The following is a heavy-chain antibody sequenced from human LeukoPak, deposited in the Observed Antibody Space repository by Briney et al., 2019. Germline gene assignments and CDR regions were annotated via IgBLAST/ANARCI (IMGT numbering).Heavy chain of an antibody. D-gene: IGHD3-22*01. CDR3: TRGSIAYYYMDV. J-gene: IGHJ6*03. CDR1: GGSISSDY. Sequence: SETLSLTCTVSGGSISSDYWSWIRQPPGKGLEWIGYIYHSGSTNYNPSLKSRVTISVDTSKNQFSLKLSSVTAADTAVYYCTRGSIAYYYMDVWGKGTTVTISS. CDR2: IYHSGST. V-gene: IGHV4-59*01.